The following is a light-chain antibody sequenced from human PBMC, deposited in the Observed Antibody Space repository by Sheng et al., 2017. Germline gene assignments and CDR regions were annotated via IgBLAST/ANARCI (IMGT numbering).Light chain of an antibody. J-gene: IGKJ4*01. Sequence: EIVLTQSPGTLSLSPGERVTLSCRASQTVGSSYLAWYQQRPGQAPRLLIYATSNRATGIPDRFSGSGSGTDFTLTISRLEPEDFAVYYCQQYGSSPIFGGGTKVQIK. CDR1: QTVGSSY. CDR3: QQYGSSPI. CDR2: ATS. V-gene: IGKV3-20*01.